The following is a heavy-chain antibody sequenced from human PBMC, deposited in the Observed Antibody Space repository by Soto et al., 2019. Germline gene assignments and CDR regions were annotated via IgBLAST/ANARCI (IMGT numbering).Heavy chain of an antibody. CDR3: AKTRGSSGYYDYYFDY. J-gene: IGHJ4*02. D-gene: IGHD3-22*01. V-gene: IGHV3-23*01. CDR1: GFTFSSYA. CDR2: ISGSGGST. Sequence: GGSLRLSCAASGFTFSSYAMSWVRQAPGKGLEWVSAISGSGGSTYYADSVKGRFTISRDNSKNTLYLQMNSLRAEDTAVYYCAKTRGSSGYYDYYFDYWGQGTLVTVSS.